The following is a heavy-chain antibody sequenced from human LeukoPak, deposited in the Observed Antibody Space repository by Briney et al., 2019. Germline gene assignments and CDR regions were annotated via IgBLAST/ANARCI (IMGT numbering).Heavy chain of an antibody. Sequence: SETLSLTCAVYGGSFSGYYWSWIRQPPGKGLEWIGEINHSGSTNYNPSLKSRVTISVDTSKNQFSLKLSSVTAADTAVYYCAKVHGSGWYFPEGWGQGTLVTVSS. CDR2: INHSGST. CDR3: AKVHGSGWYFPEG. D-gene: IGHD6-13*01. CDR1: GGSFSGYY. V-gene: IGHV4-34*01. J-gene: IGHJ4*02.